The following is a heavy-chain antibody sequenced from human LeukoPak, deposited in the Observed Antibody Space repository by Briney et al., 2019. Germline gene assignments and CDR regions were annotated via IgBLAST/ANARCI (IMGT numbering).Heavy chain of an antibody. CDR1: GFTFSSYG. D-gene: IGHD3-10*01. CDR2: ISYDGSNK. J-gene: IGHJ4*02. V-gene: IGHV3-30*18. CDR3: AKRGDNRGEYFFDY. Sequence: GGSLRLSCAASGFTFSSYGMHWVRQAPGKGLEWVAVISYDGSNKYYADSVKGRFTISRDNSKNTLYLQMSSLRAEDTAVYYCAKRGDNRGEYFFDYWGQGTLVTVSS.